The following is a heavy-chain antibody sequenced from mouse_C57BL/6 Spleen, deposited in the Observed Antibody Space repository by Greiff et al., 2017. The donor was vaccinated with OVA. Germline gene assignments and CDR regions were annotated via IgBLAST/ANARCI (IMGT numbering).Heavy chain of an antibody. CDR3: ARWALYYGSSYGY. V-gene: IGHV1-55*01. D-gene: IGHD1-1*01. J-gene: IGHJ2*01. CDR1: GYTFTSYW. Sequence: VKLQQPGAELVKPGASVKMSCKASGYTFTSYWITWVKQRPGQGLEWIGDIYPGSGSTNYNEKFKSKATLTVDTSSSTAYMQLSSLTSEDSAVYYCARWALYYGSSYGYWGQGTTLTVSS. CDR2: IYPGSGST.